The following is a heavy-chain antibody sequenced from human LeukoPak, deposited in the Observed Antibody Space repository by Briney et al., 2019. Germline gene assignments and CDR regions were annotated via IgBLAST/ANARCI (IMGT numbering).Heavy chain of an antibody. V-gene: IGHV3-48*01. CDR2: ISSSSSTI. CDR1: GFTFSSYS. J-gene: IGHJ6*02. Sequence: GGSLRLSCAASGFTFSSYSMNWVRQAPGKGLEWVSYISSSSSTIYYADSVKGRFTISRDNSKNTLYLQMNSLRAEDTAVYYCARAYTGSYGGMNVWGQGTSVTVSS. CDR3: ARAYTGSYGGMNV. D-gene: IGHD1-26*01.